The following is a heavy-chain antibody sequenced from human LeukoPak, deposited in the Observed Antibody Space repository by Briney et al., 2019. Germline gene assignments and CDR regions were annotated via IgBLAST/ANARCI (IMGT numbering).Heavy chain of an antibody. CDR2: IIPGGRTT. Sequence: GGSLRLSCATSGFTYSSYCMHWVRQDPGKGLQWVSGIIPGGRTTNYADSVKGRFTISRDNAKNTVFMQMNRLRSEDTAVYYCARGDGNCWGLPYWCEGTLVTVSS. D-gene: IGHD5-24*01. J-gene: IGHJ4*02. CDR1: GFTYSSYC. CDR3: ARGDGNCWGLPY. V-gene: IGHV3-74*01.